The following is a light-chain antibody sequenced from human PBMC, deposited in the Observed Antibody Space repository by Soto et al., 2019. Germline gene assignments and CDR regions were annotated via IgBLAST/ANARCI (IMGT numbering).Light chain of an antibody. Sequence: QLVLTQSPSASASLGASVKLTCTLSSGHSSYAIAWHQKQPGKGPRYLMDLNNDGSHTKGDGIPDRFSGSSSGADRYLIIYSLQSEDEADYYGQTWGTGFKCFGGGTKLAVL. CDR1: SGHSSYA. V-gene: IGLV4-69*01. CDR2: LNNDGSH. J-gene: IGLJ2*01. CDR3: QTWGTGFKC.